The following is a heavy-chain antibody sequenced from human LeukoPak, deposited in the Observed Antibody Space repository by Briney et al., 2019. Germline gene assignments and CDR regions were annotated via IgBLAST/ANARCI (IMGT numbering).Heavy chain of an antibody. J-gene: IGHJ4*02. V-gene: IGHV1-18*01. CDR3: ARHDKNPNSSGYYYYY. CDR1: GYTFTSYG. CDR2: ISIYNGYT. Sequence: ASVKVSCKASGYTFTSYGISWVRQAPGQGLEWVGWISIYNGYTRSAQKFQDRLTMTTDTSTTTAYMELRSLRSDDTDVYYCARHDKNPNSSGYYYYYWGQGTLVTVSS. D-gene: IGHD3-22*01.